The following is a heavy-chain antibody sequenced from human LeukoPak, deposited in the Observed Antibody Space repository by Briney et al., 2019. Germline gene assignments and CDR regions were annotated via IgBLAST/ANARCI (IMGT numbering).Heavy chain of an antibody. CDR2: INPSGGST. D-gene: IGHD2-8*01. Sequence: ASVKVSCKASGYTFTSYYMHWVRQAPGQGLEWMGIINPSGGSTSYAQKFQGRVTMTRDMSTSTVYMELSSLRSEDTAVYYCARAAGIVLMVYVHWDYYYMDVWGKGTTVTVSS. CDR1: GYTFTSYY. J-gene: IGHJ6*03. V-gene: IGHV1-46*01. CDR3: ARAAGIVLMVYVHWDYYYMDV.